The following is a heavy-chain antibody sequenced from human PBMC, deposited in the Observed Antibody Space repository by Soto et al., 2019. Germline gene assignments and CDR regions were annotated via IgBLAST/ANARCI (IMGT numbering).Heavy chain of an antibody. CDR3: ARLNRRGYDSNDY. CDR1: GGSISSSSYY. CDR2: IYYSGST. V-gene: IGHV4-39*01. Sequence: QLQPQESGPGLVKPSETLSLTCTVSGGSISSSSYYWGWIRQPPGKGLEWIGSIYYSGSTYYNPSLKSRVTISVDTSKNQFSLKLSSVTAADTAVYYCARLNRRGYDSNDYWGQGTLVTVSS. D-gene: IGHD5-12*01. J-gene: IGHJ4*02.